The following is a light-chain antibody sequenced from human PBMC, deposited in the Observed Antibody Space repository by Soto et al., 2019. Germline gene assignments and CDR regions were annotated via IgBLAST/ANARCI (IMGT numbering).Light chain of an antibody. Sequence: EIVLTQSPGTLSLSPGERATLSCRASQSVSSSSLAWYQQKXGRAPRLLIYGASSRATGIPDRFSGSGSGTDFARPISTLEPEDFALSYCQQPGRAPPIICGQGTRLEIK. CDR2: GAS. CDR3: QQPGRAPPII. J-gene: IGKJ5*01. CDR1: QSVSSSS. V-gene: IGKV3-20*01.